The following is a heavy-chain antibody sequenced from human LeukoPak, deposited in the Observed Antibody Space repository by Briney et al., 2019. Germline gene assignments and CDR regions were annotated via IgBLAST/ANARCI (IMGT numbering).Heavy chain of an antibody. CDR2: IYYSGST. J-gene: IGHJ4*02. CDR3: AREGPAGLVGDY. D-gene: IGHD2-2*01. V-gene: IGHV4-59*12. Sequence: SETLSLTCTVSGGSISSYYWSWIRQPPGKGLEWIGYIYYSGSTNYNPSLKSRVTISVDTSKNQFSLKLSSVTAADTAVYYCAREGPAGLVGDYWGRGTLVTVSS. CDR1: GGSISSYY.